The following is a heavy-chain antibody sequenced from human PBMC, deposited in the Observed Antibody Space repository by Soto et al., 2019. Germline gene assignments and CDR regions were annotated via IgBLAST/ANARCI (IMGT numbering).Heavy chain of an antibody. V-gene: IGHV1-69*13. CDR1: GGTFSSYA. D-gene: IGHD5-12*01. CDR3: AGPGYSGASDSGTYYYYYGMDV. Sequence: SVQVSCKASGGTFSSYAISWVRQAPGQGLEWMGGIIPIFGTANYAQKFQGRVTITADESTSTAYMELSSLRSEDTAVYYCAGPGYSGASDSGTYYYYYGMDVWGQGTTVTVSS. CDR2: IIPIFGTA. J-gene: IGHJ6*02.